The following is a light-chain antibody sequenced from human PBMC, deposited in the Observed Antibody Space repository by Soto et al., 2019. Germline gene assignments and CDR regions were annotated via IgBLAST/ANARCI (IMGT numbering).Light chain of an antibody. CDR1: QSVRSNY. J-gene: IGKJ4*01. CDR2: DAS. Sequence: IVLTQSPDTLSLSPGERATLSCRASQSVRSNYLAWYQQKPGQAPRFLIYDASSRATGIPDRFSGSGSGTDFTLTISRLEPEDFAVYYCQQYSSSPLTYGGGTKVDIK. CDR3: QQYSSSPLT. V-gene: IGKV3-20*01.